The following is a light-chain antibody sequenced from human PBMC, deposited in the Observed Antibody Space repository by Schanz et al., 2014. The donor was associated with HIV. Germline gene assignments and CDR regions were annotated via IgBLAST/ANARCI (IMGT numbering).Light chain of an antibody. Sequence: QSALTQPRSVSGSPGQSVTISCTGTSSDVGGYNSVSWYQQRPGEAPKLIISNVNKRPSGVPDRFSGSKSGNTASLTVSGLQPEDEADYYCSSYGGNNNLVFGGGTKLTVL. CDR3: SSYGGNNNLV. CDR2: NVN. CDR1: SSDVGGYNS. V-gene: IGLV2-11*01. J-gene: IGLJ2*01.